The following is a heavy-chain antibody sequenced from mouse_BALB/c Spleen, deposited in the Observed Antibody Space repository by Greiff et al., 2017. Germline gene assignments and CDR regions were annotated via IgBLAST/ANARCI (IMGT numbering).Heavy chain of an antibody. Sequence: LSISKDNSKSQVFLKMNSLQTDDTAMYYCAKHKDGYHYFDYWGQGTTLTVSS. CDR3: AKHKDGYHYFDY. J-gene: IGHJ2*01. D-gene: IGHD2-3*01. V-gene: IGHV2-6-5*01.